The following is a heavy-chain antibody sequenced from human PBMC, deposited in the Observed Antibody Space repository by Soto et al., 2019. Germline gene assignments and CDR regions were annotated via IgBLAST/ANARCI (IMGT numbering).Heavy chain of an antibody. Sequence: QVQLVQSGAEVKKPGSSVKVSCKASGGTFSSYAISWVRQAPGQGLEWMGGIIPIFGTANYAQKFQGRVTITADESTSPTYMGLGSLRCESTPVYSWARAQVSVDVIKHLYFYKMGVWGHGPTCTGSS. CDR3: ARAQVSVDVIKHLYFYKMGV. CDR1: GGTFSSYA. V-gene: IGHV1-69*12. J-gene: IGHJ6*02. CDR2: IIPIFGTA. D-gene: IGHD3-10*01.